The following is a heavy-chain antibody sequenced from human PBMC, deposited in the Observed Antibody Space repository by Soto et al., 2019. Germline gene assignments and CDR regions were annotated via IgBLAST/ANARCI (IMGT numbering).Heavy chain of an antibody. CDR2: IDWDDDK. CDR1: GFSLSSSEMC. D-gene: IGHD1-1*01. CDR3: ARTRFSGYNKKFDY. J-gene: IGHJ4*02. V-gene: IGHV2-70*01. Sequence: PTQTLTLTCTFSGFSLSSSEMCVSWIRQPPGKALEWLALIDWDDDKFYSTSLKTRLTISKDTSKNQVVLTVTNMDPVDTATYYCARTRFSGYNKKFDYWGQGTLVTVSS.